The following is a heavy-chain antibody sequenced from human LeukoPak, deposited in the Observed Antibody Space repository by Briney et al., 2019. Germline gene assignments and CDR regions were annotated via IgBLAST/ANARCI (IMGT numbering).Heavy chain of an antibody. V-gene: IGHV3-53*01. J-gene: IGHJ4*02. D-gene: IGHD1-14*01. CDR3: AGGFSGFDY. CDR1: GLTVSSNY. Sequence: QPGGSLRLSCTASGLTVSSNYMSWVCQAPGKGLEWVSVIYSGGSTYYADSVKGRFTISRDNSKNTLYLQMSSLRAKDRAVYYCAGGFSGFDYWGQGTLVTVSS. CDR2: IYSGGST.